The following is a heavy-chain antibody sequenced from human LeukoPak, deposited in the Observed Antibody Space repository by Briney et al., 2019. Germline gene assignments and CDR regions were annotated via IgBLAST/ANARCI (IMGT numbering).Heavy chain of an antibody. D-gene: IGHD1-7*01. CDR1: GGSIISSNW. CDR2: IYHSGST. Sequence: SESLSLTCAVSGGSIISSNWWSWVRQPPWKGLEWIGEIYHSGSTNYNPSLKSRVTISVDKSKNQFSLKLSSVTTADTAVYYCARVGTTNWFDPWGQGTLVTVSS. J-gene: IGHJ5*02. V-gene: IGHV4-4*02. CDR3: ARVGTTNWFDP.